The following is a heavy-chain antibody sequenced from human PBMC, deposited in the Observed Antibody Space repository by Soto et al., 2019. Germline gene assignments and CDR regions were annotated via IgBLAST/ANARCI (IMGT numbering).Heavy chain of an antibody. Sequence: SETLSLTCTVSGGSISSGGYYWSWIRQHPGKGLEWIGYIYYSGSTYYNPSLKSRVTISVDTSKNHFSLKLSSVTAADTAVYYCARVPGYYDSSGFGFDYWGQGTLVTVSS. CDR3: ARVPGYYDSSGFGFDY. CDR2: IYYSGST. D-gene: IGHD3-22*01. V-gene: IGHV4-31*03. J-gene: IGHJ4*02. CDR1: GGSISSGGYY.